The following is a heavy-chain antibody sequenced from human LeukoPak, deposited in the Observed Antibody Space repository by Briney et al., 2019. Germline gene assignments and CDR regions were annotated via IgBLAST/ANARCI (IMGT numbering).Heavy chain of an antibody. D-gene: IGHD3-10*01. Sequence: GASVKVSCKVSGYTLTELSMQWVRQAPGRGVEWMGGVDPEDGQPIYAQKLQGRVTMTADTSTDTAYMALSSLRSEDTAVYYCATARVNSVGNVWFDPWGQGTLVTVSS. CDR2: VDPEDGQP. V-gene: IGHV1-24*01. J-gene: IGHJ5*02. CDR3: ATARVNSVGNVWFDP. CDR1: GYTLTELS.